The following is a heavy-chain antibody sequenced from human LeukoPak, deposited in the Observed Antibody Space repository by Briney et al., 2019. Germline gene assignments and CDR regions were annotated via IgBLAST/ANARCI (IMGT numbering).Heavy chain of an antibody. CDR2: IIPIFGTA. D-gene: IGHD5-24*01. CDR3: ARDGLVGRDGYNMGGYSFDY. Sequence: ASVKVSCKASGGTFSSYAISWVRQAPGQGLEWMGGIIPIFGTANYAQKFQGRVTITADESTSTAYMELSSLRSEDTAVYYCARDGLVGRDGYNMGGYSFDYWGQGTLVTVSS. CDR1: GGTFSSYA. J-gene: IGHJ4*02. V-gene: IGHV1-69*13.